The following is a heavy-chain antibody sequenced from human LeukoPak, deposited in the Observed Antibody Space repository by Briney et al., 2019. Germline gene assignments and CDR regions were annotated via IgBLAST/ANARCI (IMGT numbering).Heavy chain of an antibody. CDR1: GYTFSSFA. CDR3: AAGELVPSTAY. D-gene: IGHD6-13*01. J-gene: IGHJ4*02. V-gene: IGHV1-3*01. Sequence: ASVKVSCKASGYTFSSFAMHWVRQAPGQRLEWMGSINAGDGNTKYSQKFQGRVTITRDTSASMAYMELSSLRSEDTTVYFCAAGELVPSTAYWGQGTLVTVSS. CDR2: INAGDGNT.